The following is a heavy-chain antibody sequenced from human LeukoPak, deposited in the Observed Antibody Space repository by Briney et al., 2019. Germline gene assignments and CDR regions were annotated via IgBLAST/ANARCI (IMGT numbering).Heavy chain of an antibody. D-gene: IGHD6-13*01. J-gene: IGHJ4*02. CDR1: GYTFTSYY. CDR2: INPNRGST. Sequence: ASVKVSCKASGYTFTSYYMYWVRQAPGQGLEWMGIINPNRGSTSYAQKFQGRVTMTRDMSTSTVYMELSSLRSEDTAVYYCARGGYRAAANDYWGQGTLVTVSS. CDR3: ARGGYRAAANDY. V-gene: IGHV1-46*01.